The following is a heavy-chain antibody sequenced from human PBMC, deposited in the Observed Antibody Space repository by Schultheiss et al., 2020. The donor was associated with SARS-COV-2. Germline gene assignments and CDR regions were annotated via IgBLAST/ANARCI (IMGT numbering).Heavy chain of an antibody. J-gene: IGHJ4*02. CDR3: ARVPSDY. Sequence: SETLSLTCAVYGGSFSGYYWSWIRQPPGKGLEWIGEINHSGSTNYNPSLKSRVTISVDTSKNQFSLRLSSVTAADTAVYYCARVPSDYWGQGTLVTVSS. CDR2: INHSGST. V-gene: IGHV4-34*01. CDR1: GGSFSGYY.